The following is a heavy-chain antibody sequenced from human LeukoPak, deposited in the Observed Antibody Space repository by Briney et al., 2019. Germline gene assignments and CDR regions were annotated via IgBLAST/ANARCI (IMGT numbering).Heavy chain of an antibody. J-gene: IGHJ4*02. V-gene: IGHV3-49*04. Sequence: LAGGSLILSCTTSGFAFDDYAMNWVRQAPGKGLEWVGFIRGKPYGGATEQAPSVKGRFSISRDDSKSIAYLHMDSLKTEDTGVYFCATGKGRSWFSLDYWGQGTLVTVSS. CDR3: ATGKGRSWFSLDY. D-gene: IGHD6-13*01. CDR2: IRGKPYGGAT. CDR1: GFAFDDYA.